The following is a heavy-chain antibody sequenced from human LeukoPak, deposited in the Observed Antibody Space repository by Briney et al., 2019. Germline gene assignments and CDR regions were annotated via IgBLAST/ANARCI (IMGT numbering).Heavy chain of an antibody. CDR2: ISAAGGST. CDR3: ARGFGIQLWFFVDY. CDR1: AFTFNSYA. V-gene: IGHV3-23*01. D-gene: IGHD5-18*01. J-gene: IGHJ4*02. Sequence: PGGSLRLSRAASAFTFNSYAMAWVRPAPGKGLEWVSTISAAGGSTYYADSVKGRFTIARGNSKNTLYLQMNSLRAEDTAVYYCARGFGIQLWFFVDYWGQGTLVTVSS.